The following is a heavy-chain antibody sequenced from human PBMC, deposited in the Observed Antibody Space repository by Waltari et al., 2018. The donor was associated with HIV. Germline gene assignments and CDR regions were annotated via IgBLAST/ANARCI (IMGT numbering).Heavy chain of an antibody. D-gene: IGHD2-15*01. CDR3: ARDRSEGGGYYYYGLDV. CDR1: GFTFSSYG. CDR2: IWYDGTNK. J-gene: IGHJ6*02. Sequence: QVQLVESGGGVVQPGRSLRLSCAASGFTFSSYGMHWVRQAPGKGLEGGAVIWYDGTNKYYADSVKGRFTISRENSKNTLYLQMNSLRAEDTAVYYCARDRSEGGGYYYYGLDVWGQGTTVTVSS. V-gene: IGHV3-33*01.